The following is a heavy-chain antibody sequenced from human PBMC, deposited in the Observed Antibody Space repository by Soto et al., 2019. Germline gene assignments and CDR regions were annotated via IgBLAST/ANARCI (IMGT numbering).Heavy chain of an antibody. Sequence: GASVKVSCKASGFTFTSSAVQWVRQARGQRLEWIGWIVVGSGNTNYAQKFQERVTITRDMSTSTAYMELSSLRAEDTAAYYCATRMHCTGTICHPNFQHWGQGTLVTVS. J-gene: IGHJ1*01. CDR3: ATRMHCTGTICHPNFQH. V-gene: IGHV1-58*01. CDR1: GFTFTSSA. CDR2: IVVGSGNT. D-gene: IGHD2-8*02.